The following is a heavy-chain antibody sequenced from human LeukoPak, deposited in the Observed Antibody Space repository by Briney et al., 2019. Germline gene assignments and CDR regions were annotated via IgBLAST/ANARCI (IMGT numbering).Heavy chain of an antibody. J-gene: IGHJ4*02. D-gene: IGHD6-13*01. Sequence: GESLKISCKGFGYSFTSYWIGWVRQMPGKGLEWMGIIYPGDSDTRYRPSFQGQVTISADKSITTAYLQWSSLKASDTAMYYCAQGIAAAGVTKFDYWGQGTLVTVSS. V-gene: IGHV5-51*01. CDR1: GYSFTSYW. CDR3: AQGIAAAGVTKFDY. CDR2: IYPGDSDT.